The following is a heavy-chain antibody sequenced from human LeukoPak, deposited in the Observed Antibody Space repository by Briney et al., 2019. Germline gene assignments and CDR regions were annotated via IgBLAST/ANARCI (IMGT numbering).Heavy chain of an antibody. CDR1: GFTFSSFA. V-gene: IGHV3-48*03. Sequence: QTGRSLRLSCAASGFTFSSFAMHWVRQAPGKGLEWVSYISSSGSTIYYADSVKGRFTISRDNAKNSLYLQMNSLRAEDTAVYYCARDQFDSSGWFDYWGQGTLVTVSS. D-gene: IGHD6-19*01. CDR3: ARDQFDSSGWFDY. J-gene: IGHJ4*02. CDR2: ISSSGSTI.